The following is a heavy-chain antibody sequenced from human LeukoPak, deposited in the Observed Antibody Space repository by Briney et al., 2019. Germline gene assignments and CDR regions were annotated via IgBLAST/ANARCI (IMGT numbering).Heavy chain of an antibody. Sequence: PGRSQRLSYAASAFTFADSATHWVRQPPGKGLDWVSLISGDGGSAYYADSVKGRFTISRDNSKIYLYLQMNSLRTEDTALYYCAKAQVRIFQHWGQGTLVTVSS. D-gene: IGHD2-15*01. J-gene: IGHJ1*01. CDR1: AFTFADSA. CDR2: ISGDGGSA. V-gene: IGHV3-43*02. CDR3: AKAQVRIFQH.